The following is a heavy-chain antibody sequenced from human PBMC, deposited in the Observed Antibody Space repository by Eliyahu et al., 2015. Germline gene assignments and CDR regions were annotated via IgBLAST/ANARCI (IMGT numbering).Heavy chain of an antibody. Sequence: EAQLVESGGGLVQPGGSLRLSCAASGYSFSSNWMTWLRQAPGKGLEWVANIKQDGSEKYYVDSVKGRFTISRDNAKNSLFLQMNSLRAEDTAVYYCASGNLDYWGQGTLVTVSS. CDR1: GYSFSSNW. J-gene: IGHJ4*02. CDR2: IKQDGSEK. CDR3: ASGNLDY. V-gene: IGHV3-7*02.